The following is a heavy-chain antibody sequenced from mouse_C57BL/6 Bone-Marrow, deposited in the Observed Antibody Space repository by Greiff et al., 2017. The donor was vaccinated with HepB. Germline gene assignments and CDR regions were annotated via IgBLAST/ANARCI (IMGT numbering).Heavy chain of an antibody. CDR1: GYTFTSYW. J-gene: IGHJ1*03. V-gene: IGHV1-55*01. CDR3: ARHYGGYFDV. CDR2: IYPGSGST. Sequence: QVQLQQPGAELVKPGASVKMSCKASGYTFTSYWITWVKQRPGQGLEWIGDIYPGSGSTNYIEKFKSKATLTVDTSSSTAYMQLSSLTSEDSAVYYCARHYGGYFDVWGTGTTVTVSS. D-gene: IGHD1-1*01.